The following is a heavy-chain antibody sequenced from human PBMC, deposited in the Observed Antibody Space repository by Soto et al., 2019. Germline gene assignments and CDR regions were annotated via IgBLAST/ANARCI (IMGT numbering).Heavy chain of an antibody. CDR1: GFTFTNYP. D-gene: IGHD1-26*01. CDR2: VSHDGINT. CDR3: AREKTVGGIRLDN. V-gene: IGHV3-30-3*01. Sequence: QVQLVESGGGVVQPGRSLRLSCAASGFTFTNYPMHWVRQAPGKWLEWVAVVSHDGINTYYADSVKGRFTISRDNSTNTLYLQLNSLRTEDTAVFYCAREKTVGGIRLDNWGQGTLVTVSS. J-gene: IGHJ4*02.